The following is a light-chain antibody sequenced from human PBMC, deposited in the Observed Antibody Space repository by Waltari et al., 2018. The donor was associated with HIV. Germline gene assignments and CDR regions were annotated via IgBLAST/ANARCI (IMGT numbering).Light chain of an antibody. CDR1: SANIGNND. Sequence: QSVLTQSPSIPGTPGQRVAISCSGSSANIGNNDVSWYQQVPGTTPKLLIFSNTQRPSGVSDRFSGSVSGTSASLAISGLRSDDEANYYCAVWDNSLSAQVFGGGTTLTVL. CDR2: SNT. J-gene: IGLJ3*02. CDR3: AVWDNSLSAQV. V-gene: IGLV1-47*01.